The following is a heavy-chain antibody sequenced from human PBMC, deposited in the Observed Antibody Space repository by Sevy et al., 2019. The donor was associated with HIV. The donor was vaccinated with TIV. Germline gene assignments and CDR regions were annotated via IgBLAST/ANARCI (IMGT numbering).Heavy chain of an antibody. D-gene: IGHD3-16*01. CDR2: IYYSGSS. CDR1: GGSVNSGDYY. CDR3: ASDDPVMNAFDI. Sequence: SETLSLTCTVSGGSVNSGDYYWSWIRQPPGKGLEWLGYIYYSGSSKYNPSLKSRVTISLDTSKNQFSLKMSSVTTADTAVYYCASDDPVMNAFDIWGQGTMVTVSS. J-gene: IGHJ3*02. V-gene: IGHV4-61*08.